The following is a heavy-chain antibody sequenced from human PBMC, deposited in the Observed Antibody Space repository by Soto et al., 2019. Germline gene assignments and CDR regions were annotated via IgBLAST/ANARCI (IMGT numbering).Heavy chain of an antibody. Sequence: QVQLQESGPGLVKPSETLSLTCTVSGGSISTYPWSWIRQPPGKGLEWIGYIYNSGSTIYNPSFKSRVTILLDKPNNQFTLKLGSVTAADTAIYYCAGDIPSGSYRFDYWGQGTLVTVSS. CDR1: GGSISTYP. J-gene: IGHJ4*02. V-gene: IGHV4-59*08. CDR3: AGDIPSGSYRFDY. CDR2: IYNSGST. D-gene: IGHD1-26*01.